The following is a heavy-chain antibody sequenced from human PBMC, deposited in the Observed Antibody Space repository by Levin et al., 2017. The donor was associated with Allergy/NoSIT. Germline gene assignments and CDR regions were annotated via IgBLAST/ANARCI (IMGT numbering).Heavy chain of an antibody. D-gene: IGHD3-22*01. Sequence: GGSLRLSCAASAFIVSNNSMTWVRQAPGKGLECVSIIYSDGSTYYADSVKGRFTISRDNSKNTLYLQLSSLRAEDTAVYYCARAQWAYDSSGYYSYYSYYMDVWGKGTTVTVSS. CDR1: AFIVSNNS. CDR2: IYSDGST. CDR3: ARAQWAYDSSGYYSYYSYYMDV. J-gene: IGHJ6*03. V-gene: IGHV3-53*01.